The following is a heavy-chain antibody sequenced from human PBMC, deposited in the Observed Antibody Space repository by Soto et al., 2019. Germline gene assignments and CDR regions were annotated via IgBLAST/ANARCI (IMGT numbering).Heavy chain of an antibody. Sequence: GASVKVSCKASGYTFTCYGISWVRQAPGQGLEWMGWISAYNGNTNYAQKLQGRVTMTTDTSTSTAYMELRSLRSDDTAVYYCARDSGSSSWYPGYYYYYYMDVWGKGTTVTVSS. V-gene: IGHV1-18*01. CDR2: ISAYNGNT. CDR1: GYTFTCYG. CDR3: ARDSGSSSWYPGYYYYYYMDV. J-gene: IGHJ6*03. D-gene: IGHD6-13*01.